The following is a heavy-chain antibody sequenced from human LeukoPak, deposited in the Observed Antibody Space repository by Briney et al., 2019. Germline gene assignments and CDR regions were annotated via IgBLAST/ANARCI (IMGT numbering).Heavy chain of an antibody. J-gene: IGHJ5*02. D-gene: IGHD6-6*01. V-gene: IGHV1-69*04. Sequence: ASVKVSCKASGGTFSSYAISWVRQAPGQGLEWMGRIIPIFGIANYAQKFQGRVTITADKSTSTAYMELSSLRSEDTAVYYCARALEYSSSSDWFDPWGQGTLVTVSS. CDR1: GGTFSSYA. CDR3: ARALEYSSSSDWFDP. CDR2: IIPIFGIA.